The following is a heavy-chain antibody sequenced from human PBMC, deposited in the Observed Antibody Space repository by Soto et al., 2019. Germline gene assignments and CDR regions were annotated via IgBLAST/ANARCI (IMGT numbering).Heavy chain of an antibody. V-gene: IGHV5-10-1*01. CDR1: GGTFSSYA. D-gene: IGHD1-1*01. CDR3: ARPTTGTRSGMDV. J-gene: IGHJ6*02. CDR2: IDPSDSYT. Sequence: KVSCKASGGTFSSYAISWVRQMPGKGLEWMGRIDPSDSYTNYSPSFQGHVTISADKSISTAYLQWSSLKASDTAMYYCARPTTGTRSGMDVWGQGTMVTVS.